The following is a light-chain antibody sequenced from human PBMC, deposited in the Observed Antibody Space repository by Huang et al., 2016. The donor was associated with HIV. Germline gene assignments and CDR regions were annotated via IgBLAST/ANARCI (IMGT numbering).Light chain of an antibody. CDR1: ESVRSTY. CDR2: GAS. V-gene: IGKV3-20*01. J-gene: IGKJ1*01. CDR3: QQYGTSPWT. Sequence: PGEGATVSCRANESVRSTYLACYRQSGGQAPRLLIYGASNRATGIPDRFSGSGSGTDFTLTISRLEPEDFAVYYCQQYGTSPWTFGQGTKVEIK.